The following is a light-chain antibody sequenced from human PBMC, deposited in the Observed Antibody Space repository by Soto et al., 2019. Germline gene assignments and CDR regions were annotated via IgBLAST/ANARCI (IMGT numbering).Light chain of an antibody. CDR2: DAS. CDR3: QQRSTWPLT. V-gene: IGKV3-11*01. J-gene: IGKJ1*01. CDR1: QSVSSY. Sequence: EIVLTQSPATLSLSPGERATLSCRASQSVSSYFAWYQQKPGQAPRLLIYDASNRATGIPARFSGSGSGTDFTLTISSLEPEVFGVYYCQQRSTWPLTFGQGPKV.